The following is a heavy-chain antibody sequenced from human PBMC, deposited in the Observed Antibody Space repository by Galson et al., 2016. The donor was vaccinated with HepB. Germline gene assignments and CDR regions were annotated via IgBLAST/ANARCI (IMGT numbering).Heavy chain of an antibody. J-gene: IGHJ6*02. CDR2: ISSSGSTL. Sequence: SLRLSCAASGFTFSDFYMSWIRQAPGKGLEWVSYISSSGSTLYFADSVKGRFTISRDNAKNSLYLHMNSLRAEDTAMYYCARGGLNMAGYYYYGMDGWGQGTTVTVSS. CDR1: GFTFSDFY. V-gene: IGHV3-11*01. D-gene: IGHD5-12*01. CDR3: ARGGLNMAGYYYYGMDG.